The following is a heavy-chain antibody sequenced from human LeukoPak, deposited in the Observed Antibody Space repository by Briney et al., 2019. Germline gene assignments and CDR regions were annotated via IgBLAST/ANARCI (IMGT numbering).Heavy chain of an antibody. V-gene: IGHV1-69*05. J-gene: IGHJ4*02. CDR1: GGTFSSYA. CDR2: IIPIFGTA. CDR3: AREATGTTRYFDY. Sequence: SVKVSCKASGGTFSSYAISWVRQAPGQGLEWMGGIIPIFGTANYAQKFQGRVTITTDESTSTAYMELSSLRSEDTAVYYCAREATGTTRYFDYWGQGTLVTVSS. D-gene: IGHD1-7*01.